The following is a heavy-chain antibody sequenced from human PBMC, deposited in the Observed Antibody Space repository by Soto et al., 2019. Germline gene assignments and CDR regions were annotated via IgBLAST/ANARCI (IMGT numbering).Heavy chain of an antibody. D-gene: IGHD2-21*02. CDR2: IIPIFGTG. V-gene: IGHV1-69*01. CDR1: GGTFSSYA. Sequence: QVQLVQSGAEVKKPGSSVKVSCKASGGTFSSYAISWVRQAPGQGLEWIGGIIPIFGTGNYAQKFQGRVTITADESTSTAYMELSSLRSEDTAVYYCASPVVTAIPIYYYYGMDVWGQGTTVTVSS. J-gene: IGHJ6*02. CDR3: ASPVVTAIPIYYYYGMDV.